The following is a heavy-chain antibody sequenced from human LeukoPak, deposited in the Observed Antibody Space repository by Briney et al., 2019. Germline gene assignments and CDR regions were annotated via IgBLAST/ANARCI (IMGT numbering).Heavy chain of an antibody. J-gene: IGHJ4*02. CDR1: GYTFTSYD. D-gene: IGHD6-19*01. V-gene: IGHV1-8*01. CDR2: MNPNSGNT. Sequence: ASVKVSCKASGYTFTSYDINWVRQATGQGLEWMGWMNPNSGNTGYAQKFQGRVTMTRNTSISTAYMELSSLRSEDTAVYYCARYSSGRRGFDYWGQGTLVTVSS. CDR3: ARYSSGRRGFDY.